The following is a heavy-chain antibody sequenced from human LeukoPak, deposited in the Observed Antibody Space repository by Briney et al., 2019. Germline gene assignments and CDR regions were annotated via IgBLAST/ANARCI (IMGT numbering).Heavy chain of an antibody. CDR1: GFTFSSYS. J-gene: IGHJ4*02. CDR3: ARVTGPTSTVVRGVIIPAFDY. Sequence: GGSLRLSCAASGFTFSSYSMNWVRQAPGKGLEWVSSISSSSSYIYYADSVKGRFTISRDNAKNSLYLQMKSLRAEDTAVYYCARVTGPTSTVVRGVIIPAFDYWGQGTLVTVSS. V-gene: IGHV3-21*01. D-gene: IGHD3-10*01. CDR2: ISSSSSYI.